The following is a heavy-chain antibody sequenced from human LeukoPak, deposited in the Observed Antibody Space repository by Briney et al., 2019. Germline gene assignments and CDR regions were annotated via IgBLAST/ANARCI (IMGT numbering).Heavy chain of an antibody. J-gene: IGHJ3*02. Sequence: PGGSLRLSCAASGFTFSSYAMSWVRQAPGKGLEWVAAISYSGGRTYYADSVKGRFTISRDNSKNTLYLQMNGLRAEDTAVYYCARSRRDALDIWGQGTMVTVSS. CDR1: GFTFSSYA. CDR3: ARSRRDALDI. V-gene: IGHV3-23*01. CDR2: ISYSGGRT. D-gene: IGHD1-14*01.